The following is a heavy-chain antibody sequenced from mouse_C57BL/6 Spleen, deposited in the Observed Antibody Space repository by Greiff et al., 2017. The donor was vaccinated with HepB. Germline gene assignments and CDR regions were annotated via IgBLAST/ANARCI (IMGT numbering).Heavy chain of an antibody. J-gene: IGHJ1*03. Sequence: LVESGPELVKPGASVKLSCKASGYTFTSYDINWVKQRPGQGLEWIGWIYPRDGSTKYNEKFKGKATLTVDTSSSTAYMELHSLTSEDSAVYFCAKYGSSYVWYFDVWGTGTTVTVSS. CDR3: AKYGSSYVWYFDV. CDR1: GYTFTSYD. D-gene: IGHD1-1*01. V-gene: IGHV1-85*01. CDR2: IYPRDGST.